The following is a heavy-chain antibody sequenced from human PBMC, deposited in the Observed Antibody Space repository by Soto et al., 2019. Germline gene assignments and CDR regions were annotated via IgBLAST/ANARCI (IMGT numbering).Heavy chain of an antibody. CDR1: GYSFITYW. J-gene: IGHJ4*02. V-gene: IGHV5-51*01. CDR2: IYPGDSDS. CDR3: ARLVGATTSGFDY. D-gene: IGHD1-26*01. Sequence: PGESLKISCTASGYSFITYWIGWVRQMPGKGLEWLGVIYPGDSDSRYSPSFHGLVTISADKSVSTAYLQWSSLRASDTAMYYCARLVGATTSGFDYWGQGTLVTVSS.